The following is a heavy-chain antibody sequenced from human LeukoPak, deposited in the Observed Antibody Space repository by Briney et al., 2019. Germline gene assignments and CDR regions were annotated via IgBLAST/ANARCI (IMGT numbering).Heavy chain of an antibody. CDR3: AKLVFDY. V-gene: IGHV3-23*01. J-gene: IGHJ4*02. CDR2: ISDSGGST. CDR1: GFPFSSYW. Sequence: GGSLRLSCVASGFPFSSYWMSWVRQAPGKGLEWVSAISDSGGSTYYADSVKGRFTISRDNSKNTLYLQMNSLRADDTAVYYCAKLVFDYWGQGTLVTVSS.